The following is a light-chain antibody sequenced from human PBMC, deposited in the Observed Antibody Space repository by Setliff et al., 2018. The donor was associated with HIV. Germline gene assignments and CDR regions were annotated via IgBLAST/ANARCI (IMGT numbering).Light chain of an antibody. CDR1: SSDVGGYNY. V-gene: IGLV2-14*01. Sequence: QSALTQPASVSGSPEQSITISCTGTSSDVGGYNYVSWYQQHPGKAPKLIIYEVRNRPSGVSNRFSGSKSGNTASLTISGLQAEDEGDYYCSSYAITNTLPFGTGTKVTVL. CDR3: SSYAITNTLP. CDR2: EVR. J-gene: IGLJ1*01.